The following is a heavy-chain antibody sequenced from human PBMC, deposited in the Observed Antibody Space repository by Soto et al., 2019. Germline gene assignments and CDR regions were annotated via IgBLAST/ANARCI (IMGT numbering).Heavy chain of an antibody. V-gene: IGHV4-59*02. Sequence: PXGVLSLTLTVSGDSVSTLYWGWMRQSPGKELEWIGYVYYTVSTNYNPSLKSRVTISVDRSKNQFSLKLTSANAADTAVYYCARGRTLRNYDDDSSDYFYFFDYWGQGTQVTVSS. J-gene: IGHJ4*02. CDR2: VYYTVST. CDR3: ARGRTLRNYDDDSSDYFYFFDY. CDR1: GDSVSTLY. D-gene: IGHD3-22*01.